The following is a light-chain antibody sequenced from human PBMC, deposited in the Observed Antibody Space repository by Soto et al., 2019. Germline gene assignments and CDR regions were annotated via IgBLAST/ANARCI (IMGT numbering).Light chain of an antibody. V-gene: IGKV1-33*01. J-gene: IGKJ5*01. Sequence: DIQMTQSPSSLSASVGDRVTITCQASQVMTNYLNWYQPKPGKAPRLLVYDGSNLDTGVPSRFRGSGSGTHFYFTISSLHPEDIATYYYQQFGSLPIPFGQGTRLEI. CDR3: QQFGSLPIP. CDR1: QVMTNY. CDR2: DGS.